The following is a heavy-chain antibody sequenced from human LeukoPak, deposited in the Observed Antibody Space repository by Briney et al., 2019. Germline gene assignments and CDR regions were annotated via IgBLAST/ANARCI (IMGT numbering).Heavy chain of an antibody. V-gene: IGHV4-30-4*01. CDR2: IFYGGST. CDR3: ARERTSFWSGYVNWFDP. J-gene: IGHJ5*02. D-gene: IGHD3-3*01. CDR1: GASINSGDYY. Sequence: SETLSLTCTVSGASINSGDYYWRWIRQPPGKGLEWIGYIFYGGSTYYNPSLNSRVSISVDTSKNQFSLKLSSVTAADTAVDYCARERTSFWSGYVNWFDPWGQGTLVTVSS.